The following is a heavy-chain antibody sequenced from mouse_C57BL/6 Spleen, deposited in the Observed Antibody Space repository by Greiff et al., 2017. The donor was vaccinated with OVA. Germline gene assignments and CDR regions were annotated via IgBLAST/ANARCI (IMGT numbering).Heavy chain of an antibody. CDR2: ISNGGGST. CDR1: GFTFSDYY. J-gene: IGHJ3*01. CDR3: ARPLSNWFAY. D-gene: IGHD2-5*01. Sequence: EVHLVESGGGLVQPGGSLKLSCAASGFTFSDYYMYWVRQTPEKRLEWVAYISNGGGSTYYPDTVKGRFTISRDNAKNTLYLQMSRLKSEDTAMYYCARPLSNWFAYWGQGTLVTVSA. V-gene: IGHV5-12*01.